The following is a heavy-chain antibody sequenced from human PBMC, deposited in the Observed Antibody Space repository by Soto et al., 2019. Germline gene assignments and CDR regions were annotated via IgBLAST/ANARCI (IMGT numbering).Heavy chain of an antibody. CDR3: ARGVGNSIMITFGGLFDY. CDR1: GFTFSSYA. Sequence: GGSLRLSCAASGFTFSSYAMHWVRQAPGKGLEWVAVISYDGSNKYYADSVKGRFTISRDNYKNTLYLQMNSLRAEDTAVYYCARGVGNSIMITFGGLFDYWGQGTLVTVSS. J-gene: IGHJ4*02. D-gene: IGHD3-16*01. CDR2: ISYDGSNK. V-gene: IGHV3-30-3*01.